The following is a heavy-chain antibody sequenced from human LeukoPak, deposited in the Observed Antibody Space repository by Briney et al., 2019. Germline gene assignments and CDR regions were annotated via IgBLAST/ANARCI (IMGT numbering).Heavy chain of an antibody. J-gene: IGHJ4*02. CDR3: ARSLVPWYYYDSSGPDFDY. V-gene: IGHV1-69*06. CDR2: IIPIFGTA. D-gene: IGHD3-22*01. Sequence: SVKVSCKASGGTFSSYAISWVRQAPGQGLEWMGRIIPIFGTANYAQKFQGRVTITADKSTSTAYMELSSLRSEDTAVYYCARSLVPWYYYDSSGPDFDYWGQGTLVTVSS. CDR1: GGTFSSYA.